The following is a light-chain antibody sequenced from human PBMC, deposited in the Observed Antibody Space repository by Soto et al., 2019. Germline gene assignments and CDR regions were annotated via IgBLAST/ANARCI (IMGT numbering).Light chain of an antibody. CDR1: SSDVGGYNY. Sequence: QSVLTQPASVSGSPGQSITISCTGTSSDVGGYNYVSWYQQHPGKAPKLMIYEVSNRPSGVSNRFSGSKSGNTASLTTSGLQAEDEADYYCSSYTISSTYVFGTGTKVTV. V-gene: IGLV2-14*01. CDR3: SSYTISSTYV. CDR2: EVS. J-gene: IGLJ1*01.